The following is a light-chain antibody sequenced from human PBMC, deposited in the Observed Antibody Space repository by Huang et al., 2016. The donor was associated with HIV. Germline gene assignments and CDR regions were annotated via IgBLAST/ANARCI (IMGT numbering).Light chain of an antibody. CDR1: QSVSSN. J-gene: IGKJ2*01. V-gene: IGKV3-15*01. CDR2: RAS. Sequence: EIVLTQSPATLSVSPGERATLSCRASQSVSSNLAWYQQKPGQPPWLLIYRASTRATGIPARFSGSGSGTEFTLTISSLQSEDFAVYYCQQYNNWLLFGQGTKVEIK. CDR3: QQYNNWLL.